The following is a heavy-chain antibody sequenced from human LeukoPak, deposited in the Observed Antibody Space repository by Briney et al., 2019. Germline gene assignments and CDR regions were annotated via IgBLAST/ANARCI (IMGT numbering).Heavy chain of an antibody. Sequence: PSETLSLTCAVSGGSISSDGYSWSWIRQPPGKGLEWIGYIYHSGSTYYNPSLKSRVTISVDRSKNQFSLKLSSVTAADTAVYYCARTSIAARRANAFDIWGQGTMVTVSS. D-gene: IGHD6-6*01. V-gene: IGHV4-30-2*01. J-gene: IGHJ3*02. CDR1: GGSISSDGYS. CDR2: IYHSGST. CDR3: ARTSIAARRANAFDI.